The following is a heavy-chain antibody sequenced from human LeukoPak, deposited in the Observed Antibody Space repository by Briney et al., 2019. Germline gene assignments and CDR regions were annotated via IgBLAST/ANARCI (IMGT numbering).Heavy chain of an antibody. CDR3: ARVHAAYPFDY. Sequence: GGSLRLSCAASGFTFSSFSMNWVRQAPGKGLEWVSYISTSSSTIYYADSVKGRFTISRDNAKNSLHLQMNSLRAEDTAVYYCARVHAAYPFDYWGQGTLVTVSS. V-gene: IGHV3-48*01. D-gene: IGHD2-15*01. J-gene: IGHJ4*02. CDR2: ISTSSSTI. CDR1: GFTFSSFS.